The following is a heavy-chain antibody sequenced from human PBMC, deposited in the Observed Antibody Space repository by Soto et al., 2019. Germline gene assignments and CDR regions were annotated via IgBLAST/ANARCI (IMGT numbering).Heavy chain of an antibody. CDR3: ARHHGTSFTYGMDV. J-gene: IGHJ6*02. D-gene: IGHD2-2*01. Sequence: WELHQNRRSGAGDSFINHGSGWVRQKTGKGLEWVGIIYPGDSDTRYSPSFQGQVTISADKSISTAYLQWGSLKASDTAMYYCARHHGTSFTYGMDVWGQGTTVTVSS. V-gene: IGHV5-51*01. CDR2: IYPGDSDT. CDR1: GDSFINHG.